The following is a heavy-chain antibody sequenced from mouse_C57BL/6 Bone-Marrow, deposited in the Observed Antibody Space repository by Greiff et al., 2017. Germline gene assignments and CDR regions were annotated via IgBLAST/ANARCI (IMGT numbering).Heavy chain of an antibody. CDR2: IRNKANNHAT. CDR3: TRHGSFYYLDY. Sequence: EVKVEESGGGLVQPGGSMKLSCAASGFTFSDAWMDWVRQSPEKGLEWVAEIRNKANNHATYYAESVKGRFTISRDDSKSSVYLQMNSLRAEDTGIYYCTRHGSFYYLDYWGQGTTLTVSS. J-gene: IGHJ2*01. D-gene: IGHD1-1*01. V-gene: IGHV6-6*01. CDR1: GFTFSDAW.